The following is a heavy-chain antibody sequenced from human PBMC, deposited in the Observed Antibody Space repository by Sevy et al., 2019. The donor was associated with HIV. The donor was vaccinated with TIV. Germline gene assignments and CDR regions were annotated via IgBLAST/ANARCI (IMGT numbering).Heavy chain of an antibody. V-gene: IGHV3-30*18. Sequence: GGSLRLSCIGSGFSFSYYGIHWVRQSPGKGLDWVALISHDGINEYYADSVKGRFTISRDNSKNTVYLEMNSLRNEDTSIYFCANAYSGTYSHSYLYALDVWGQGTTVTVSS. CDR1: GFSFSYYG. CDR2: ISHDGINE. J-gene: IGHJ6*02. CDR3: ANAYSGTYSHSYLYALDV. D-gene: IGHD1-26*01.